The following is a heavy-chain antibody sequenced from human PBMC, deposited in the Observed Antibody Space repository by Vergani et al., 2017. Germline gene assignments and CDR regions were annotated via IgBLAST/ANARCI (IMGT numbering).Heavy chain of an antibody. CDR2: IIPIFGTA. D-gene: IGHD1-26*01. Sequence: QVQLVQSGAEVKKPGSSVKVSCKASGGTFSSYAISWVRQAPGQGLEWMGRIIPIFGTANYAQKFQGRVTITADKSTSTAYMELRSLKSEDTAVYFCAADGKSNDGFDIWGQGTMVTVS. CDR1: GGTFSSYA. V-gene: IGHV1-69*14. J-gene: IGHJ3*02. CDR3: AADGKSNDGFDI.